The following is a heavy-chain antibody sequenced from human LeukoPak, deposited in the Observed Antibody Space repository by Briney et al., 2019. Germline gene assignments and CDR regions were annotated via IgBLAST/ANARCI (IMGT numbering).Heavy chain of an antibody. D-gene: IGHD3-16*02. CDR2: IFYSGRT. CDR1: GGSISSYY. J-gene: IGHJ4*02. CDR3: ARYDYVWGSYRPAFDY. V-gene: IGHV4-59*01. Sequence: SETLSLTCSVSGGSISSYYWSWIRQPPGKGLEWIGYIFYSGRTSYNPSLKSRVTISVDTSKNQFSLKLSSVTAADTAVYYCARYDYVWGSYRPAFDYWGQGTLVTVSS.